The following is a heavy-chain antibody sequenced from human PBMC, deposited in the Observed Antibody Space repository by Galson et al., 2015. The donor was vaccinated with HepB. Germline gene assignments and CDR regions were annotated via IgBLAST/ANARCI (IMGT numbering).Heavy chain of an antibody. CDR1: GGTFSSYA. V-gene: IGHV1-69*13. CDR2: IIPIFGTA. CDR3: ARGGFYGSGSYYNSAIVFYAFDI. J-gene: IGHJ3*02. D-gene: IGHD3-10*01. Sequence: SVKVSCKASGGTFSSYAISWVRQAPGQGLEWMGGIIPIFGTANYAQKFQGRVTITADESTSTAYMELSSLRSEDTAVYYCARGGFYGSGSYYNSAIVFYAFDIWGQGTMVTVSS.